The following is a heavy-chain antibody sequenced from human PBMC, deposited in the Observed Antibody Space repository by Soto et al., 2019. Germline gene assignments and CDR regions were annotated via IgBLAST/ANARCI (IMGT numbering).Heavy chain of an antibody. V-gene: IGHV3-33*01. Sequence: QVQLVESGGGVVQPGGSLRLSCAASAFTFSRHGMHWVRQAPGRGLQWVGVIWSDGSNQRHAESVRGRFTIPRNNSKNTRYLQMTSLRAEYTSVYYCARERTFGENNHTYIKVWVTGITVTVSS. CDR1: AFTFSRHG. CDR2: IWSDGSNQ. CDR3: ARERTFGENNHTYIKV. D-gene: IGHD3-10*01. J-gene: IGHJ6*03.